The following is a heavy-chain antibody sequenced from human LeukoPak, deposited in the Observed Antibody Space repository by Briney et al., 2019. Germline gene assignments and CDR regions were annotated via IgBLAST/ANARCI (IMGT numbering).Heavy chain of an antibody. J-gene: IGHJ4*02. Sequence: GGSLRLSCAASGFTFDDFGMNWVRQAPGKGLEWVSAINWNGGSTGYADSVKGRFTISRDSAKNSLYLQINGLRAEDTAVYYCAKRPYYYDSSGWELSYFDYWGQGTLVTVSS. CDR1: GFTFDDFG. D-gene: IGHD3-22*01. V-gene: IGHV3-20*04. CDR3: AKRPYYYDSSGWELSYFDY. CDR2: INWNGGST.